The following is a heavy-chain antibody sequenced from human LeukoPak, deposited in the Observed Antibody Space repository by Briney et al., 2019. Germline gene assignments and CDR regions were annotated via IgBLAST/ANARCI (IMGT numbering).Heavy chain of an antibody. CDR1: GFTFSSYT. J-gene: IGHJ5*02. V-gene: IGHV3-21*01. D-gene: IGHD6-13*01. Sequence: GGSLRLSCAASGFTFSSYTMNWVRQAPGKALEWVSSISTSSSYIYSAVSVKGRFTISRDDAKNSLYLQMNSLRAEDTAVYYCARVQRSFDSSRMAAATDFAWGQGTLVPVSS. CDR3: ARVQRSFDSSRMAAATDFA. CDR2: ISTSSSYI.